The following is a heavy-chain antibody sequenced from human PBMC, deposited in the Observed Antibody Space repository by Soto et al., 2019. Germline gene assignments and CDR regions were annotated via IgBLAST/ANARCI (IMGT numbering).Heavy chain of an antibody. CDR2: LFYSGNP. J-gene: IGHJ4*02. CDR1: GGFSANVY. Sequence: TLSPTCSVSGGFSANVYYTWIRQPPGKGLEWIGHLFYSGNPKYNPSLEGRVSISADTSKNQFSLSLNSVTAADAAVYYCAAMKQRLVLRPENWGLGTLVTVSS. D-gene: IGHD6-13*01. CDR3: AAMKQRLVLRPEN. V-gene: IGHV4-59*01.